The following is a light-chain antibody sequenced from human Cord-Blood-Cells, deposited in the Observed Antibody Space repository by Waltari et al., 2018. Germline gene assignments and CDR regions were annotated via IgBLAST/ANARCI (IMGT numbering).Light chain of an antibody. V-gene: IGKV1-39*01. Sequence: IQMTQSPSSLSASVGDRVTIPCRASQSISSYLNWYQQKPGKAPKLLIYAASSLQSGVPSRFSGSGSGTDFTLTISSLQPEDFATYYCQQSYSTPLMYTFGQGTKLEIK. CDR2: AAS. CDR3: QQSYSTPLMYT. J-gene: IGKJ2*01. CDR1: QSISSY.